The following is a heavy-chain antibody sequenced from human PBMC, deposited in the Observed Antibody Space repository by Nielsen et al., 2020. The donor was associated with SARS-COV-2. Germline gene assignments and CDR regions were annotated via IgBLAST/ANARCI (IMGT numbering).Heavy chain of an antibody. V-gene: IGHV4-31*03. CDR2: IYYSGST. CDR1: GGSISSGGYY. Sequence: SETLSLTCTVSGGSISSGGYYWSWIRQHPGKGLEWIGYIYYSGSTYYNPSLKSRVTISVDTSKNQFSLKLSSVTAADTAVYYCVRVQYDFWSGYNWFDPWGQGTLVTVSS. D-gene: IGHD3-3*01. CDR3: VRVQYDFWSGYNWFDP. J-gene: IGHJ5*02.